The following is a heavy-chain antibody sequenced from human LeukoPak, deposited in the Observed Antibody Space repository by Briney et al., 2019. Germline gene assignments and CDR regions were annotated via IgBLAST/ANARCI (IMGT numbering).Heavy chain of an antibody. D-gene: IGHD6-13*01. CDR3: AKDTSSWCNWFDP. V-gene: IGHV3-30*18. CDR1: GFTFSSYG. Sequence: GGSLRLSCAASGFTFSSYGMHWVRQAPGKGLEWVAVISYDGSDKSYAVSVKGRFTISRDNSKNTLFLQMNSLRAEDTAVYYCAKDTSSWCNWFDPWGQGTLVTVSS. CDR2: ISYDGSDK. J-gene: IGHJ5*02.